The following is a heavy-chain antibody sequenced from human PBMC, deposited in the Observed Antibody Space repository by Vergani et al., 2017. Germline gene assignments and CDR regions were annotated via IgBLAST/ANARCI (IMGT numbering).Heavy chain of an antibody. J-gene: IGHJ2*01. CDR3: ARVIVPAAIRNGYFDL. CDR2: ISAYNGKT. CDR1: GYTFTSYG. Sequence: QVQLVQSGAEVKKPGASVKVSCKASGYTFTSYGISWVRQAPGQGLEWMGWISAYNGKTNYAKKLQGRVTMTKDTSTSTAYMELRSLRSDDTAVYYCARVIVPAAIRNGYFDLWGRGTLVTVSS. D-gene: IGHD2-2*02. V-gene: IGHV1-18*01.